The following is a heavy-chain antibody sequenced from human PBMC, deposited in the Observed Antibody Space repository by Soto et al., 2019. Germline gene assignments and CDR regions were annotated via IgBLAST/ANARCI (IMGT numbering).Heavy chain of an antibody. CDR1: GFTFTNYP. Sequence: GGSLRLSCAASGFTFTNYPMAWVRQAPAKGLEWVSTISGSGGPTFYADSVKGRFTISRDNSKNTVYLQMNSLRVEDTAVYYCAKRPLKFEGSYFDYWGQGTLVTVSS. V-gene: IGHV3-23*01. J-gene: IGHJ4*02. D-gene: IGHD3-10*01. CDR2: ISGSGGPT. CDR3: AKRPLKFEGSYFDY.